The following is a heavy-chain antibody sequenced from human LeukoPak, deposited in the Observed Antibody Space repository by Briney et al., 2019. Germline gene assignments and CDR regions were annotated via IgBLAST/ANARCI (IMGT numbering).Heavy chain of an antibody. Sequence: ASVKVSCKASGGTFSSYAISWVRQAPGQGLEWMGRIIPIFGTANYAQKFQVRVTITADKSTSTAYMELSSLRSEGTAVYYCAQGRIAVADHAFDIWGQGTMVTVSS. CDR2: IIPIFGTA. CDR3: AQGRIAVADHAFDI. V-gene: IGHV1-69*06. J-gene: IGHJ3*02. D-gene: IGHD6-19*01. CDR1: GGTFSSYA.